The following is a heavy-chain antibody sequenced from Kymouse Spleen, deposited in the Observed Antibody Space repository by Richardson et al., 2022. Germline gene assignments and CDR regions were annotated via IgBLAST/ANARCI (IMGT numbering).Heavy chain of an antibody. D-gene: IGHD6-6*01. Sequence: EVQLVESGGGLVKPGGSLRLSCAASGFTFSNAWMSWVRQAPGKGLEWVGRIKSKTDGGTTDYAAPVKGRFTISRDDSKNTLYLQMNSLKTEDTAVYYCTTGLSSSSGTYFDYWGQGTLVTVSS. CDR3: TTGLSSSSGTYFDY. CDR2: IKSKTDGGTT. CDR1: GFTFSNAW. V-gene: IGHV3-15*01. J-gene: IGHJ4*02.